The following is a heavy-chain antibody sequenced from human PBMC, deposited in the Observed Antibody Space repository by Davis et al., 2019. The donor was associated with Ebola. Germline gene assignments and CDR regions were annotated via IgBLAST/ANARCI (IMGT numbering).Heavy chain of an antibody. J-gene: IGHJ3*02. CDR1: GGSISSYY. V-gene: IGHV4-59*08. D-gene: IGHD6-19*01. CDR3: ARWAGSSGDLRAFDI. Sequence: SETLSLTCIVSGGSISSYYWSWIRQPPGKGLEWIGYIYYSGSTNYNPSLKSRVTISVDTSKNQFFLKLSSVTAADTAMYYCARWAGSSGDLRAFDIWGQGTMVTVSS. CDR2: IYYSGST.